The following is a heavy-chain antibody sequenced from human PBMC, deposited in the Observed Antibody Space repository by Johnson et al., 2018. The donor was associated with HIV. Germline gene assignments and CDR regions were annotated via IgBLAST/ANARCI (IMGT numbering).Heavy chain of an antibody. CDR2: IYWTGGSI. CDR3: AKDLPGYSSSWYGAFDI. V-gene: IGHV3-20*04. Sequence: VQLVESGGGVVRPGGSLRLSCAASGFSFDDYDMSWVRQAPGKGLEWVSGIYWTGGSIGYADSVKGRFTISRDNAKNSLYLQMNSLRAEDTALYYCAKDLPGYSSSWYGAFDIWGQGTMVTVSS. CDR1: GFSFDDYD. J-gene: IGHJ3*02. D-gene: IGHD6-13*01.